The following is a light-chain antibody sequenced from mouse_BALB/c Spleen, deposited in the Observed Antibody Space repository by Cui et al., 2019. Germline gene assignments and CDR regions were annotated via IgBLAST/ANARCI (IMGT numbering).Light chain of an antibody. CDR1: HAINKY. CDR2: YTS. V-gene: IGKV19-93*01. CDR3: LQDDILYT. J-gene: IGKJ2*01. Sequence: DIQMTQSPSSLSASLAGKITITSTASHAINKYISWYQHKAGKGPRLLIHYTSPLQPGIPSRFSGSGSGGDYSISISNLAPEDIANYYWLQDDILYTFGGGTKLEIK.